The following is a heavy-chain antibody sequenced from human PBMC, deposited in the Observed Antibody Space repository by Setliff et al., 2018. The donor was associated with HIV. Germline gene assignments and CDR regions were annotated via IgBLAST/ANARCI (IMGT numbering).Heavy chain of an antibody. D-gene: IGHD3-3*01. J-gene: IGHJ4*02. CDR2: INPSGDST. V-gene: IGHV1-46*01. CDR3: ARLGDFWSGYYYFDY. CDR1: GYTFTSYY. Sequence: ASVKVSCKASGYTFTSYYMHWVRQAPGQGLEWMGIINPSGDSTSYAQKFQGRVTMTRDTSTNTVYMELSSLRSEDTAVYYCARLGDFWSGYYYFDYWGQGTLVTSP.